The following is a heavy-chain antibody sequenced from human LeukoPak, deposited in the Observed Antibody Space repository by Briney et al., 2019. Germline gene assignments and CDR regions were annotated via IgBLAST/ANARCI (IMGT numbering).Heavy chain of an antibody. CDR3: ARWDSSSSSFDY. Sequence: SETLSLTCTVSGGSISSYYWSWIRQPPGKGLEWIGYIYYSGSTNYNPSLKSRVTISVDTSKNQFSLKLSSVTAADTAVYYCARWDSSSSSFDYWSQGTLVTVSS. CDR1: GGSISSYY. J-gene: IGHJ4*02. V-gene: IGHV4-59*12. CDR2: IYYSGST. D-gene: IGHD6-6*01.